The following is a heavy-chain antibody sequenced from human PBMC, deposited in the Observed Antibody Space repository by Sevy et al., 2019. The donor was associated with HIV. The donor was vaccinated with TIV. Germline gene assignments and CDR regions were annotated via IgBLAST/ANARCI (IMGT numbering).Heavy chain of an antibody. D-gene: IGHD3-22*01. Sequence: ASVKVSCKVSGYTLSQLSMHWVRQAPGKGLEWMGRLDPEDGETIYAQKFQGRVTMTEDTSTDTAYMELSSLRSEDTAVYYCATTREYYSDSSGYIDYWGQGTLVTVSS. CDR3: ATTREYYSDSSGYIDY. CDR1: GYTLSQLS. CDR2: LDPEDGET. V-gene: IGHV1-24*01. J-gene: IGHJ4*02.